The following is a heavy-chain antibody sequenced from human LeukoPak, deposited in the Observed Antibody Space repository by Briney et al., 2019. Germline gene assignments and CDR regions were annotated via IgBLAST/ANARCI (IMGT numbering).Heavy chain of an antibody. CDR2: ISAYNGDT. V-gene: IGHV1-18*04. Sequence: ASVRVSCKPSGYTFTGFYIHWVRQAPGQGLECMGWISAYNGDTNYAQNFQGRLTMTTDTSTNTAYMELRSLRSDDTAVYYCARVGSPDSENSGWKLFFDYWGQGTLVTVSS. CDR1: GYTFTGFY. CDR3: ARVGSPDSENSGWKLFFDY. D-gene: IGHD6-19*01. J-gene: IGHJ4*02.